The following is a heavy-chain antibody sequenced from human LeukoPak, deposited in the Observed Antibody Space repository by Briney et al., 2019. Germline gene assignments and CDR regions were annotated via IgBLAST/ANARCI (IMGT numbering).Heavy chain of an antibody. V-gene: IGHV3-23*01. Sequence: HPGGSLRLSCAASGFTFSSYAMSWVRQAPGKGLEWVSGISGSGTGGRTYYADSVKGRFTISRDNSKNTLYLQMNSLRAEDTAVYYCAKAGSIRFDYWGQGTLVTVSS. D-gene: IGHD1-26*01. J-gene: IGHJ4*02. CDR1: GFTFSSYA. CDR3: AKAGSIRFDY. CDR2: ISGSGTGGRT.